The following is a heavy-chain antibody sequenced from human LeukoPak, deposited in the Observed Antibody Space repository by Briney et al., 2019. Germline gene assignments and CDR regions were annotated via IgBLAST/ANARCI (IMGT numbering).Heavy chain of an antibody. J-gene: IGHJ4*02. D-gene: IGHD1-1*01. Sequence: KPSETLSLTCAVYGGSFSGYYWSWIRQPPGKGLEWIGEINHSGSTNYNPSLKSRVTISVDTSKNQFSLKLSSVTAADTAVYYCARDGWNGDYWGQGTLVTVSS. CDR2: INHSGST. CDR1: GGSFSGYY. V-gene: IGHV4-34*01. CDR3: ARDGWNGDY.